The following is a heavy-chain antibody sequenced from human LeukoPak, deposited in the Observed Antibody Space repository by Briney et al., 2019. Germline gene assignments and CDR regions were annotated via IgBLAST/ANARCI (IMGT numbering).Heavy chain of an antibody. CDR3: AAVFIVGTSRHAFDI. Sequence: ASVKVSCKVFGYTLTALAIHWVRQAPGKGLEWVGGFDPEGGETISVQNSQDRVTLTEDTSTDTAYMTLRSLTSEDTAMYYCAAVFIVGTSRHAFDIWGQGTMVTVSS. D-gene: IGHD1-26*01. CDR2: FDPEGGET. V-gene: IGHV1-24*01. CDR1: GYTLTALA. J-gene: IGHJ3*02.